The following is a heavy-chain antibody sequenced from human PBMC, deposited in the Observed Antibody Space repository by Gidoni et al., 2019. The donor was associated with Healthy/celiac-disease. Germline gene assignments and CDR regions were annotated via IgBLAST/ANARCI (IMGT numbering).Heavy chain of an antibody. J-gene: IGHJ4*02. CDR2: ISAYNGNT. CDR3: ARAAETYYYDSSGYYADY. Sequence: QVQLVQSGAEVKKPGASVTVSCKASGYTFTSYGISWVRQAPGQGLEWMGWISAYNGNTNYAQKLQGRVTMTTDTSTSTAYMELRSLRSDDTAVYYCARAAETYYYDSSGYYADYWGQGTLVTVSS. CDR1: GYTFTSYG. V-gene: IGHV1-18*01. D-gene: IGHD3-22*01.